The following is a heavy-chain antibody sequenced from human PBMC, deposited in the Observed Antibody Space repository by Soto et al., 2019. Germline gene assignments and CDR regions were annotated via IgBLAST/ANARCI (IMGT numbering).Heavy chain of an antibody. Sequence: SETLSLTCTVSGGSISSYYWSWIRQPPGKGLEWIGYIYYSGSTNYNPSLKSRVTISVDTSKNQFSLKLSSVTAADTAVYYCARQGYGGNSAAFDIWGQGTMVTVSS. J-gene: IGHJ3*02. CDR3: ARQGYGGNSAAFDI. D-gene: IGHD4-17*01. V-gene: IGHV4-59*08. CDR1: GGSISSYY. CDR2: IYYSGST.